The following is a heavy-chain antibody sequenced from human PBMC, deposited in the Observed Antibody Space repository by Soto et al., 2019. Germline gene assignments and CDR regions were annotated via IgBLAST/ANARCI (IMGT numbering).Heavy chain of an antibody. CDR3: AAEYSGYDAAYYYYGMDV. J-gene: IGHJ6*02. Sequence: QLQLQESGPGLVKPSETLSLTCTVSGGSISSSSYYWGWIRQPPGKGLEWIGSIYYSGSTYYNPPLKSRVTISVDTSKNQFSLKLSSVTAADTAVYYCAAEYSGYDAAYYYYGMDVWGQGTTVTVSS. CDR1: GGSISSSSYY. D-gene: IGHD5-12*01. V-gene: IGHV4-39*01. CDR2: IYYSGST.